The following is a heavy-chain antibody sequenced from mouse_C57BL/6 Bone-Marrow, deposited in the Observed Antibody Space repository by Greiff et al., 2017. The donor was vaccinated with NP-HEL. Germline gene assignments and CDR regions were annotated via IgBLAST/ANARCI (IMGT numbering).Heavy chain of an antibody. CDR1: GYTFTGYW. V-gene: IGHV1-9*01. J-gene: IGHJ3*01. CDR2: ILPGSGST. CDR3: AREGDYYGRGAWFAY. D-gene: IGHD1-1*01. Sequence: QVQLQQSGAELMKPGASVKLSCKATGYTFTGYWIEWVKQRPGHGLEWIGEILPGSGSTNYNEKFKGKATFTADTSSNTAYMQLSSLTTEDSAIYYCAREGDYYGRGAWFAYWGQGTLVTVSA.